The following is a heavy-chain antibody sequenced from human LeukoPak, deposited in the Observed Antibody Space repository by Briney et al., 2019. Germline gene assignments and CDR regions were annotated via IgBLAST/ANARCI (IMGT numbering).Heavy chain of an antibody. CDR1: GFTFSSYS. D-gene: IGHD6-13*01. CDR3: ARIAAGDAFDI. J-gene: IGHJ3*02. Sequence: GGSLRLSCAASGFTFSSYSMNWVRQAPGKGLEWVSSISSSSSYIYYADSVKGRFTISRDNAKNSLYLQMNSLRAEDTAVYYCARIAAGDAFDIWGQGTMVTVSS. V-gene: IGHV3-21*01. CDR2: ISSSSSYI.